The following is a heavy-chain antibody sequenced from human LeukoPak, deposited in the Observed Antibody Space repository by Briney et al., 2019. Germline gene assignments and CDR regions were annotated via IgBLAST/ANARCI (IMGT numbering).Heavy chain of an antibody. J-gene: IGHJ4*02. V-gene: IGHV1-8*01. CDR1: GYTFTSYD. CDR3: ARGLALKQQLVPGY. D-gene: IGHD6-13*01. Sequence: GASVKVPCKASGYTFTSYDINWVRQATGQGLEWMGWMNPNSGNTGYAQKFQGRVTMTRNTSISTAYMGLSSLRSEDTAVYYCARGLALKQQLVPGYWGQGTLVTVSS. CDR2: MNPNSGNT.